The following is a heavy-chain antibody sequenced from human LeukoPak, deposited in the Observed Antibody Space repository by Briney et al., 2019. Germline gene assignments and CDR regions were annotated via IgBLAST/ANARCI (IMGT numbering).Heavy chain of an antibody. V-gene: IGHV4-39*01. CDR3: ARRLFNFSYRSGGSCYPRGFDY. CDR1: GGSISSSSYY. Sequence: SETLSLTCTVSGGSISSSSYYWGWIRQPPGKGLEWIGSIYYSGSTYYNPSLKSRVTISVDTSKNQFSLKLSSVTAADTAVYYCARRLFNFSYRSGGSCYPRGFDYWGQGTLVTVSS. J-gene: IGHJ4*02. CDR2: IYYSGST. D-gene: IGHD2-15*01.